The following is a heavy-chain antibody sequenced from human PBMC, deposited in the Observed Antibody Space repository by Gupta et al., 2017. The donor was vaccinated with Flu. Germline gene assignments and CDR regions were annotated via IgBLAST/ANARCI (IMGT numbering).Heavy chain of an antibody. V-gene: IGHV1-69*01. Sequence: QVQLVQSGAEVKKPGSSVKVSCKASGGTFSSYAISWVRQAPGQGLEWMGGIIPIFGAANYVQKFQGRVRITADESTSTAYMELSSLRSEDTAVYYCARVGDYYDSSDNAVDSWGKGTMVTVSS. J-gene: IGHJ3*02. CDR2: IIPIFGAA. CDR3: ARVGDYYDSSDNAVDS. CDR1: GGTFSSYA. D-gene: IGHD3-22*01.